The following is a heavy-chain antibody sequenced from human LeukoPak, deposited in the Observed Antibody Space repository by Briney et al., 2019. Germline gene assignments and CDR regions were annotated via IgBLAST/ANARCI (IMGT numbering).Heavy chain of an antibody. Sequence: GGSLRLSCAASGFTVSSSYMSWVRQAPGKGLEWVSVIYSGGTTYYADSVKGRFTISRDNSKNTLYLQMNSLRAEDTAVYYCARGQANYDILTGYHYYFDYWGQGTLVTVSS. CDR2: IYSGGTT. J-gene: IGHJ4*02. D-gene: IGHD3-9*01. CDR3: ARGQANYDILTGYHYYFDY. V-gene: IGHV3-53*01. CDR1: GFTVSSSY.